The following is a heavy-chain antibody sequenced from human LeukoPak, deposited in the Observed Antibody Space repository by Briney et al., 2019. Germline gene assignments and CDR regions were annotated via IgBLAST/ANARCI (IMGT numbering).Heavy chain of an antibody. Sequence: PGRSLRLSCAASGFTFSTYGLHWVRQAPGKGLEWVSFISYDGSNKYYADSVKGRFTISRDNAKNTLYLQMNSLRAEDTAVYYCAKDPGVYYDSSGYYSATGYFDYWGQGTLVTVSS. J-gene: IGHJ4*02. CDR1: GFTFSTYG. CDR2: ISYDGSNK. CDR3: AKDPGVYYDSSGYYSATGYFDY. V-gene: IGHV3-30*18. D-gene: IGHD3-22*01.